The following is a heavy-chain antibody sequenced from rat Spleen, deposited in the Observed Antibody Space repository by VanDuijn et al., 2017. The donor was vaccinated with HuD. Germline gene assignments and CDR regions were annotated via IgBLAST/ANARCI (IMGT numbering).Heavy chain of an antibody. CDR1: GFTFSNYY. D-gene: IGHD1-8*01. CDR2: ISTGGGNT. Sequence: EVQLVESGGGLVQPGRSMKLSCAALGFTFSNYYMAWVRQAPTKGMEWVASISTGGGNTYYRNSGKGRFTISIDNAKSTLSLQMDSLRSEDTATYYCARHRYKRTVAAVDYWGQGVMVTVSS. V-gene: IGHV5-25*01. CDR3: ARHRYKRTVAAVDY. J-gene: IGHJ2*01.